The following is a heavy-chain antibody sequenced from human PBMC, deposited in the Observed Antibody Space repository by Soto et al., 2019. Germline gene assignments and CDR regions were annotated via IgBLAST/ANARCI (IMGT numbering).Heavy chain of an antibody. D-gene: IGHD2-15*01. Sequence: SETLSLTCTVSGGSISSSSYYWGWIRQPPGKGLEWIGEVYHSGSTRYNPSLKSRVTISVDKPNNQFSLKLSSMTGADTAVYYCATRPPQIVVTLLPFPSWGQGTPVNVSS. V-gene: IGHV4-39*07. CDR3: ATRPPQIVVTLLPFPS. CDR2: VYHSGST. CDR1: GGSISSSSYY. J-gene: IGHJ5*02.